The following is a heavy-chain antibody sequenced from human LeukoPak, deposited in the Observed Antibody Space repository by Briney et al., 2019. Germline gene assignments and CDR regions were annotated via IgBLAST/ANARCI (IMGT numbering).Heavy chain of an antibody. D-gene: IGHD1-26*01. Sequence: GGSLRLSCAASGFTVSSNYMSWVRQAPGKGLEWVSVIYSGGSTYYADSVKGRFTISRDNSKNTLYLQMNSLRAEDTAVYYCARAHIVGATLDGMDVWGQGTTVTVSS. CDR1: GFTVSSNY. CDR2: IYSGGST. V-gene: IGHV3-53*01. J-gene: IGHJ6*02. CDR3: ARAHIVGATLDGMDV.